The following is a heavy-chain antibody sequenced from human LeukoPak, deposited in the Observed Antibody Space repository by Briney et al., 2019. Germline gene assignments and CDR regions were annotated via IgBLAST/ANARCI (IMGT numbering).Heavy chain of an antibody. D-gene: IGHD3-16*01. CDR3: ARGGWSLDL. Sequence: PSETLSLTCTVSGGSIHNYYWSWIRLPPGKGLEWIGYIYYSGNTTYNPSLRSRVTISVDTSKNHFSLQLTSVTAADTAVYYCARGGWSLDLWGRGTLVTVSS. J-gene: IGHJ2*01. CDR2: IYYSGNT. V-gene: IGHV4-59*01. CDR1: GGSIHNYY.